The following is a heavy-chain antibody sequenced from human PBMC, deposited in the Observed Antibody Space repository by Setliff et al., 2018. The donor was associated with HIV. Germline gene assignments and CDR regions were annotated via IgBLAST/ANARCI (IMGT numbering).Heavy chain of an antibody. Sequence: ASVKVSCKASGGTLRSYGMTWVRQAPGQGLEWMGTVIPVRDMANYAEKFQGRVTITADRSTSTSYMELRGLRSEDTAVYYCARGYCGGGICYSPNWLDPWGQGTLVTVSS. CDR1: GGTLRSYG. CDR2: VIPVRDMA. D-gene: IGHD2-15*01. V-gene: IGHV1-69*04. CDR3: ARGYCGGGICYSPNWLDP. J-gene: IGHJ5*02.